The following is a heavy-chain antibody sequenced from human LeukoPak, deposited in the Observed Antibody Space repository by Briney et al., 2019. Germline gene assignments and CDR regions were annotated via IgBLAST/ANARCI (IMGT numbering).Heavy chain of an antibody. Sequence: GSLRLSCAASGFTFSSFWMSWVRQAPGKGLEWEANIKQDGSEKYCVDSVKGRFTISRDNAKNSLYLQMNSLRAEDTAVYYCARDQPYCGGDCFSYWGQGTLVTVSS. V-gene: IGHV3-7*03. CDR3: ARDQPYCGGDCFSY. D-gene: IGHD2-21*01. J-gene: IGHJ4*02. CDR2: IKQDGSEK. CDR1: GFTFSSFW.